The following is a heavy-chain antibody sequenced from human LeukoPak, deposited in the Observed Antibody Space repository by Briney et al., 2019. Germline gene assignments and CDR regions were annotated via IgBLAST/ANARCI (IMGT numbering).Heavy chain of an antibody. CDR1: GGTISTYY. V-gene: IGHV4-59*01. D-gene: IGHD6-19*01. Sequence: SETLSLTCTVSGGTISTYYWSWIRQPPGKGLEWIGYIYYSGSTNYHPSLKRRVTISVATSKNQFSLKLSSVSAADTAVYYCARGGTRVAGFDYWRPPTQVTVSS. CDR2: IYYSGST. CDR3: ARGGTRVAGFDY. J-gene: IGHJ4*02.